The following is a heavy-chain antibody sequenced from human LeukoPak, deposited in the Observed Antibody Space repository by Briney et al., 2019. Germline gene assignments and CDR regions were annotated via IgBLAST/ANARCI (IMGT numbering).Heavy chain of an antibody. CDR2: ISAYNGNT. D-gene: IGHD2-2*01. Sequence: GASVKVSCKASGYTFTSYGISWVRQAPGQGLEWMGWISAYNGNTNYAQKLQGRVTMTTDISTSTAYMELRSLRSDDTAVYYCARDRCSSTSCYVLFDYWGQGTLVTVSS. V-gene: IGHV1-18*01. J-gene: IGHJ4*02. CDR1: GYTFTSYG. CDR3: ARDRCSSTSCYVLFDY.